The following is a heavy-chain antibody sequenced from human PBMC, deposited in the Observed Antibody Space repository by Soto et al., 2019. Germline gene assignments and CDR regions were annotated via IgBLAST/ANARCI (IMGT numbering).Heavy chain of an antibody. D-gene: IGHD3-3*01. V-gene: IGHV3-23*01. CDR1: GFTFSSYA. J-gene: IGHJ4*02. CDR2: ISGSGGST. Sequence: GGSLRLSCAASGFTFSSYAMSWVRQAPGKGLEWVSAISGSGGSTYYADSVKGRFTISRDNSKNTLYLQMNSLRAEDTAVYYCAKDGPAPDDFWSGYYFDYWGQGTLVTVSS. CDR3: AKDGPAPDDFWSGYYFDY.